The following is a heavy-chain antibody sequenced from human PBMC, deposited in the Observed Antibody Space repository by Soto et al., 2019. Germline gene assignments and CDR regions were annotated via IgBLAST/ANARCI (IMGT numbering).Heavy chain of an antibody. CDR1: GFTFSSYA. V-gene: IGHV3-23*01. D-gene: IGHD7-27*01. CDR3: AKDLRDWGFFDS. J-gene: IGHJ4*02. CDR2: LSGSGGST. Sequence: DGQLLESGGEWVQPGGSLRLSCAASGFTFSSYAMSWVRQAPGKGLEWVSGLSGSGGSTNYADSVKGRFTISRDNSKNSLYLQMSSLRDYDTAIYYCAKDLRDWGFFDSWGQGTLVTVSS.